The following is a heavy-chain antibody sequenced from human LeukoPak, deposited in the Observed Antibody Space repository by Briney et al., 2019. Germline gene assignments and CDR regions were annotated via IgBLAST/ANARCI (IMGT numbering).Heavy chain of an antibody. CDR1: GFTFSSYG. D-gene: IGHD1-26*01. CDR2: IWYDGSNK. Sequence: GRSLRLSCAASGFTFSSYGMHWVRQAPGKGLEWVAVIWYDGSNKYYADSVKGRFTISRGNSKNTLYLQMNSLRAEDTAVYYCARDSGSYYGHDAFDIWGQGTMVTVSS. V-gene: IGHV3-33*01. J-gene: IGHJ3*02. CDR3: ARDSGSYYGHDAFDI.